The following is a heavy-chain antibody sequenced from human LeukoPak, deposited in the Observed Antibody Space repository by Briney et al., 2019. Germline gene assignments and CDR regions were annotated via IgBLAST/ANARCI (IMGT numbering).Heavy chain of an antibody. CDR3: ARDLHYDFWSGYFFDP. Sequence: ASVKVSSKASGYTFTSYYMHWVRQAPGQGLEWMGIINPSGGSTSYAQKFQGRVTMTRDTSTSTVYMELSSLRSEDTAVYYCARDLHYDFWSGYFFDPWGQGTLVTVSS. J-gene: IGHJ5*02. D-gene: IGHD3-3*01. CDR1: GYTFTSYY. V-gene: IGHV1-46*01. CDR2: INPSGGST.